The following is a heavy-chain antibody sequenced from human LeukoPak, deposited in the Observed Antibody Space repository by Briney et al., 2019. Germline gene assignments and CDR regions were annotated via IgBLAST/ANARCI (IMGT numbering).Heavy chain of an antibody. CDR2: INHSGST. CDR1: GGSFSGYY. CDR3: ARVVGMDV. V-gene: IGHV4-34*01. Sequence: PSETLSLTCAVYGGSFSGYYWSWIRQPPGKGLEWIGEINHSGSTNYNPSLKSRVTISVDTSKNQFSLKLSSVTAADTAVYYCARVVGMDVWGKGITVTVSS. J-gene: IGHJ6*04.